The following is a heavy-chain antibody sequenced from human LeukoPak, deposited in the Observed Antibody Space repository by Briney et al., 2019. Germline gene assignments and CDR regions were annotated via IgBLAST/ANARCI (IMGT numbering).Heavy chain of an antibody. J-gene: IGHJ2*01. CDR2: INHSGST. D-gene: IGHD2-2*01. CDR1: GGSFSGYY. CDR3: ARDRKSGYCGSTSCHSYWYFDL. V-gene: IGHV4-34*01. Sequence: SETLSLTCAVYGGSFSGYYWSWIRQPPGKGLEWIGEINHSGSTNYNPSLKSRVTISVDTSKNQFSLKLSSVTAADTAVYYCARDRKSGYCGSTSCHSYWYFDLWGRGTLVTVSS.